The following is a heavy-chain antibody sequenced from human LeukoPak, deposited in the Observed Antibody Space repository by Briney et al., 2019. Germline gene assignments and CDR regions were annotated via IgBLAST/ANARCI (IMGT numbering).Heavy chain of an antibody. J-gene: IGHJ4*02. CDR3: ARVLYRRYDHSPIPLDY. D-gene: IGHD3-3*01. CDR2: ITWNSNNI. CDR1: GFTLGSNC. V-gene: IGHV3-9*01. Sequence: GGSLRLSCAASGFTLGSNCMHWVRQAPGKGLGWVSGITWNSNNIEYADSEEGRFTTSRDNATKSPYLQMNSLRAEETAVYYCARVLYRRYDHSPIPLDYWGQGTLVTVSS.